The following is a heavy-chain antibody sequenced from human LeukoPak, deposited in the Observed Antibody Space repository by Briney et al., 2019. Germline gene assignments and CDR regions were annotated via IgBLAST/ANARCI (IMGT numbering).Heavy chain of an antibody. J-gene: IGHJ3*02. CDR3: AKDRDTIIVVVRGAFDI. CDR1: GFTFSSYG. CDR2: ISGSGGST. D-gene: IGHD3-22*01. V-gene: IGHV3-23*01. Sequence: GGSLRLSCAASGFTFSSYGMSWVRQAPGKGLEWVSAISGSGGSTYYADSVKGRFTISRDNSKNTLYLQMNSLRAEDTAVYFCAKDRDTIIVVVRGAFDIWGQGTMVTVSS.